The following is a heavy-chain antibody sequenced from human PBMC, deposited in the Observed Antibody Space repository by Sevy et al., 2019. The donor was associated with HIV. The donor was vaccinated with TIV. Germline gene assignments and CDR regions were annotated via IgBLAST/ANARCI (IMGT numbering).Heavy chain of an antibody. Sequence: GGSLRLSCAASGFTFSTYGMHWVRQAPGKGLEWVAVMWFDGSNTYYADSVKGRFTISRDIAKNTLHLQMNSLRAEDTAVDSGARDLEFYDYGDYGPAFMPDYWGQGTLVTVSS. J-gene: IGHJ4*02. CDR3: ARDLEFYDYGDYGPAFMPDY. CDR2: MWFDGSNT. CDR1: GFTFSTYG. D-gene: IGHD4-17*01. V-gene: IGHV3-33*01.